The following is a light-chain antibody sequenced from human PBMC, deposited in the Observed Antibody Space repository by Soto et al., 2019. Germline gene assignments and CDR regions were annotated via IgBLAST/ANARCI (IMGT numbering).Light chain of an antibody. V-gene: IGKV1-5*01. CDR2: GAS. J-gene: IGKJ4*01. Sequence: DIPMTQSPSTLSGSVGDRVTITCRASQTISSWLAWYQQKPGKAPKLLIYGASTRATGIPARFSGSGSGTEFTLTISSLQSEDFAVYYCQQYTDWPPLTFGGGTKVEIK. CDR1: QTISSW. CDR3: QQYTDWPPLT.